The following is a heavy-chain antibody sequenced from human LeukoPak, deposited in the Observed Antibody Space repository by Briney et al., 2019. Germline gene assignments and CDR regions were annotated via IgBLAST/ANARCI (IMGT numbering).Heavy chain of an antibody. CDR3: ARGGSDYYGSGSYSNYFDY. J-gene: IGHJ4*02. V-gene: IGHV3-48*04. Sequence: PGGSLRLSCAASGFTFSSYSMNWVRQAPGKGLEWVSYISSSSTIYYADSVKGRFTISRDNAKNSLYLQMNSLRAEDTAVYYCARGGSDYYGSGSYSNYFDYWGQGTLVTVSS. CDR1: GFTFSSYS. D-gene: IGHD3-10*01. CDR2: ISSSSTI.